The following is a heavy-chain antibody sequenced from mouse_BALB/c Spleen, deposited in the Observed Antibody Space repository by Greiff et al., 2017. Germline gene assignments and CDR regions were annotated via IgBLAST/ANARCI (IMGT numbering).Heavy chain of an antibody. D-gene: IGHD2-2*01. CDR3: AREGEGLPFDY. CDR1: GFNINDTY. V-gene: IGHV14-3*02. CDR2: IDPANGNT. Sequence: EVQVVESGAELVKPGASVKLSCTASGFNINDTYMHWVKQRPEQGLEWIGRIDPANGNTKYDPKFQGKATITADTSSNTAYLQLSSLTSEDTAVYYCAREGEGLPFDYWGQGTTLTVSS. J-gene: IGHJ2*01.